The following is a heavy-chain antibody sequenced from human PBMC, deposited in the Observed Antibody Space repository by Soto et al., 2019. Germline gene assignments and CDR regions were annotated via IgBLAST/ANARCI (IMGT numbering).Heavy chain of an antibody. CDR2: IYNSGST. J-gene: IGHJ4*02. Sequence: PSETLSLTCTVSGGSIGSYYWSWIRQPPGKGLEWIGYIYNSGSTNYSPSLKSRLTVTKDTSKNQVVLTMTYMDPVDTATYYCVHRRQQLGPYYYFDYWGQGTLVTVSS. CDR1: GGSIGSYY. V-gene: IGHV4-59*01. CDR3: VHRRQQLGPYYYFDY. D-gene: IGHD6-13*01.